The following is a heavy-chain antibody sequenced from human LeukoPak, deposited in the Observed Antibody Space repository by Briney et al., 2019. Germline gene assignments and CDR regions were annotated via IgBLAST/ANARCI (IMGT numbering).Heavy chain of an antibody. Sequence: PGGSLRLSCAASGFTFSSYSMNWVRQAPGKGLEWVSSISSSSSYIYYADSVKSRFTISRDNAKNSLYLEMNSLRAEDTAVYYCARGAARRNNWFDPWGQGTLVTVSS. CDR3: ARGAARRNNWFDP. CDR1: GFTFSSYS. V-gene: IGHV3-21*01. CDR2: ISSSSSYI. J-gene: IGHJ5*02. D-gene: IGHD2-15*01.